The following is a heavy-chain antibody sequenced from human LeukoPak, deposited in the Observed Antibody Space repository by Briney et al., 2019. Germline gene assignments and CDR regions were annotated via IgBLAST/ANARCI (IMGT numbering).Heavy chain of an antibody. CDR2: INPSGGST. CDR3: ARDHSGGYYGMDV. D-gene: IGHD2-21*01. Sequence: ASVKVSCKASGYTFTSYYMHWVRQAPGQGLEWMGIINPSGGSTSYAQKFQGRVTMTRDTSTSTAYMELRSLRSDDTAVYYCARDHSGGYYGMDVWGQGTTVTVSS. CDR1: GYTFTSYY. V-gene: IGHV1-46*01. J-gene: IGHJ6*02.